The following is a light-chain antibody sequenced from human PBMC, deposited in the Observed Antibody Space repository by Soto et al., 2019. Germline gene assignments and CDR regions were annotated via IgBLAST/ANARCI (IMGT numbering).Light chain of an antibody. V-gene: IGKV3-15*01. CDR2: GAS. CDR3: QQYHSWPPLT. J-gene: IGKJ4*01. CDR1: QSVSSN. Sequence: EIVLTQSPATLSLSPGERASLSCRASQSVSSNLAWYQQNPGQAPRLLIYGASTRATGIPARFMGSGSGTEFTLTISSLQSEDFAVYYFQQYHSWPPLTFGGGTKVEIK.